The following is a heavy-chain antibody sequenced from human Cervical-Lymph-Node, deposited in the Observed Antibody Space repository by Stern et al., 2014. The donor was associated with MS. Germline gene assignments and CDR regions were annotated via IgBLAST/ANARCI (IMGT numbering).Heavy chain of an antibody. Sequence: QLQLQESGPGLLKPSGTLSLTCIVSGGSISSSNWWNWVRQAPGKGLEWIGSIYHSGATNYNPSLKSRVTISVDKSKNQFSLKLNSVTPADTAVYYCATVAPIGGMDVWGQGTTVTVSS. CDR3: ATVAPIGGMDV. CDR2: IYHSGAT. J-gene: IGHJ6*02. CDR1: GGSISSSNW. V-gene: IGHV4-4*02.